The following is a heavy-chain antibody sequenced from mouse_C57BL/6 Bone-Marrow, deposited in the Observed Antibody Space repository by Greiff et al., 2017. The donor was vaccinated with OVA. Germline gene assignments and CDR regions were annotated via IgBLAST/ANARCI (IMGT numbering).Heavy chain of an antibody. CDR1: GFTFSSYA. J-gene: IGHJ1*03. V-gene: IGHV5-4*01. Sequence: EVQRVESGGGLVKPGGSLKLSCAASGFTFSSYAMSWVRQTPEKRLEWVATISDGGSYTYYPDNVKGRFTISRDNAKNNLYLQMSHLKSEDTAMHYCARARPRGYFDVWGTGTTVTVSS. CDR2: ISDGGSYT. CDR3: ARARPRGYFDV.